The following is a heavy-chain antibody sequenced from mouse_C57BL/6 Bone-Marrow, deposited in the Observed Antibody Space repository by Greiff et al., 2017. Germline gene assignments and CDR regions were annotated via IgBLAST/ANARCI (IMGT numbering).Heavy chain of an antibody. CDR3: TRQGRIHAMDY. Sequence: EVMLVESGGDLVKPGGSLKLSCEASGFTFSSYGMSWVRQTPDKRLEWVATISSGGGYTYYPDSVKGRFTISRDNAKNTQYLQRSSLTSEDTAKYYGTRQGRIHAMDYWGQGTSVTVSS. J-gene: IGHJ4*01. V-gene: IGHV5-6*01. CDR1: GFTFSSYG. CDR2: ISSGGGYT.